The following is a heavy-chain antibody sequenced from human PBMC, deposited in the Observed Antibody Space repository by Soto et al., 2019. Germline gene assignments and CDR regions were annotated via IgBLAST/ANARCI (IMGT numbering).Heavy chain of an antibody. D-gene: IGHD2-15*01. CDR3: ARAPTDNCSGGSCYPTYSSGWDY. Sequence: EVQLVESGGGLVQPGGSLRLSCAASGFTFSSYWMHWVRQAPGKGLVWVSRINSDGSSTSYADSVKGRFTISRDNAKNTLYLQMNSLRAEDTAVYYCARAPTDNCSGGSCYPTYSSGWDYWGQGTLVTVSS. CDR2: INSDGSST. V-gene: IGHV3-74*01. J-gene: IGHJ4*02. CDR1: GFTFSSYW.